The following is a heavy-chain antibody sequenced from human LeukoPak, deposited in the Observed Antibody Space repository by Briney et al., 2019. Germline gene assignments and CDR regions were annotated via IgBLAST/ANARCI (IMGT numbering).Heavy chain of an antibody. CDR3: ARDRRYCGSTSCYGVALTSDAFDI. J-gene: IGHJ3*02. CDR1: GGSISSYY. CDR2: IYTSGST. D-gene: IGHD2-2*01. Sequence: PSETLSLTCTVSGGSISSYYWSWIRQPAGKGLEWIGRIYTSGSTNYNPSLKSRVTMSVDTSKNQFSLKLSSVTAADTAVYYCARDRRYCGSTSCYGVALTSDAFDIWGQGTMVTVSS. V-gene: IGHV4-4*07.